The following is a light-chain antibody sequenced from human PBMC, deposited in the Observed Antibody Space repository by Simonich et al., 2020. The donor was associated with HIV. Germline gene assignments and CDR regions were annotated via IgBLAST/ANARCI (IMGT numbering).Light chain of an antibody. CDR2: WAA. J-gene: IGKJ2*01. CDR3: QHYYTIPYT. CDR1: QNVLYSSNNKHY. Sequence: DIVMTQSPDSLAVSLGERATINCKSSQNVLYSSNNKHYLTWYQQKPGQPPKLLIYWAATRESGVPDRFSGSGSGTDFTLTISSLQAEDVAVYYCQHYYTIPYTFGQGTKLEIK. V-gene: IGKV4-1*01.